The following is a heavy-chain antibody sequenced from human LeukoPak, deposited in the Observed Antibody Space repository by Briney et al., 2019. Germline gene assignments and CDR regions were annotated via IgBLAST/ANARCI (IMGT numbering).Heavy chain of an antibody. CDR1: GLTFSSYG. J-gene: IGHJ6*03. D-gene: IGHD3-3*01. CDR2: IRYDGSNK. Sequence: GGSLRLSCAASGLTFSSYGMHWVRQAPGKGLEWVAFIRYDGSNKYYADSVKGRFTISRDNSKNTLYLQMNSLRAEDTAVYYCAKGLGDFWSGYSDRYYYYMDVWGKGTTVTVSS. CDR3: AKGLGDFWSGYSDRYYYYMDV. V-gene: IGHV3-30*02.